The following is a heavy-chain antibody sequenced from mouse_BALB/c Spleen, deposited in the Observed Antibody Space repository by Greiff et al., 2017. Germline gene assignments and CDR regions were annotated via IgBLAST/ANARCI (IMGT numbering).Heavy chain of an antibody. CDR2: ISSGSSTI. CDR3: ARSGLPNYYAMDY. J-gene: IGHJ4*01. Sequence: EVQVVESGGGLVQPGGSRKLSCAASGFTFSSFGMHWVRQAPEKGLEWVAYISSGSSTIYYADTVKGRFTISRDNPKNTLFLQMTSLRSEDTAMYYCARSGLPNYYAMDYWGQGTSVTVSS. CDR1: GFTFSSFG. V-gene: IGHV5-17*02. D-gene: IGHD3-1*01.